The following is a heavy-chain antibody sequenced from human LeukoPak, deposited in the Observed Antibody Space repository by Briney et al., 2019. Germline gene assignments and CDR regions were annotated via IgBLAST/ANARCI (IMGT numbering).Heavy chain of an antibody. V-gene: IGHV4-59*01. D-gene: IGHD3-10*01. CDR3: AKEESGNFDY. Sequence: PSETLSLTCTVPGGSISRDYWSCIRQPPRKGLEWIGYVHYSGSTCYNPSLKSRVTISVDTSKNQVSLKVNSVTSADTAVFFCAKEESGNFDYWGQGTLVTVSS. CDR2: VHYSGST. CDR1: GGSISRDY. J-gene: IGHJ4*02.